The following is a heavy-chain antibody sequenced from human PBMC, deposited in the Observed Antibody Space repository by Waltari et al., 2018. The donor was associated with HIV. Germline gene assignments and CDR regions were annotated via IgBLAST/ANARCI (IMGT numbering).Heavy chain of an antibody. CDR1: GFSFRNYA. V-gene: IGHV3-30*03. D-gene: IGHD3-10*01. Sequence: QVQLVESGGGVAQPGRSLRLSCAASGFSFRNYAMHWVRQAPGKGLEWLTLISYDETKEYYTDSVGGRFTISRDNSKNMLYLQMNNLRPEDTAIYYCVVSSFDYWGQGTLVTVSS. J-gene: IGHJ4*02. CDR3: VVSSFDY. CDR2: ISYDETKE.